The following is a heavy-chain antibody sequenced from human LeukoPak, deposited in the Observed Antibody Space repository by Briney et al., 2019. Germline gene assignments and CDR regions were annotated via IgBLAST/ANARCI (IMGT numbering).Heavy chain of an antibody. J-gene: IGHJ6*03. CDR2: IYTSGST. D-gene: IGHD5-12*01. CDR1: GGSISSYY. V-gene: IGHV4-4*07. CDR3: ARDKYSGYEDYYYMDV. Sequence: SETLSLTCTVSGGSISSYYWSWIRQPAGKGLEWIGRIYTSGSTNYNPSLKSRVTMSVDTSKNQFSLKLSSVTAADTAVYYCARDKYSGYEDYYYMDVWGKGTTVTVSS.